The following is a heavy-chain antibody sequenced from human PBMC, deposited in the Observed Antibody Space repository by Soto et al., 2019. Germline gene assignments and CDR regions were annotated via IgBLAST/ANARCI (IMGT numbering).Heavy chain of an antibody. V-gene: IGHV3-9*01. CDR2: ISWNSGSI. J-gene: IGHJ1*01. D-gene: IGHD3-16*01. Sequence: EVQLVESGGGLVQPGRSLRLSCAASGFTFDDYAMHWVRQAPGKGLEWVSGISWNSGSIGYADSVKGRFTISRDNAKNSLYLQMTSLRVEETALDYCAKDQRFTFGFMRLWGQGTLVTVSS. CDR3: AKDQRFTFGFMRL. CDR1: GFTFDDYA.